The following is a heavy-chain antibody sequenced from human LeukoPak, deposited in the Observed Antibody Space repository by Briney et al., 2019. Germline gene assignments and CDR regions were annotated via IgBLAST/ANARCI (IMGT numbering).Heavy chain of an antibody. V-gene: IGHV3-30*03. CDR1: GFTFSSYS. D-gene: IGHD3-16*01. Sequence: PGGSLRLSCAASGFTFSSYSMHWVRQAPGKGLEWVAVMLYDGSNKHYADSVKGRFTISRDNSKNTLYLQMNSLRAEDTAVYYCARDLLMGYGMDVWGQGTTVTVSS. CDR2: MLYDGSNK. J-gene: IGHJ6*02. CDR3: ARDLLMGYGMDV.